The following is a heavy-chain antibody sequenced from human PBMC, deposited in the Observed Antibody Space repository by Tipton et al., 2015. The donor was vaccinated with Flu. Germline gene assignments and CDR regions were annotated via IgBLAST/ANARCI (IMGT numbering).Heavy chain of an antibody. J-gene: IGHJ4*02. CDR2: ISGNGGGT. Sequence: SLRLSCAASGFTFSSYAMIWVRQAPGKGLEWVSVISGNGGGTYYADSVEGRFTISRDNSENTLYLQMNSLRAEDTAVYYCARQIGGGDCYWGQGTLVTVSS. CDR3: ARQIGGGDCY. CDR1: GFTFSSYA. D-gene: IGHD2-21*01. V-gene: IGHV3-23*01.